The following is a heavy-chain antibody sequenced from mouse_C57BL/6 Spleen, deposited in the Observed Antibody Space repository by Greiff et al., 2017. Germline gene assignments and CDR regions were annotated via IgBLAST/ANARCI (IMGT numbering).Heavy chain of an antibody. V-gene: IGHV1-54*01. CDR3: ASSGELYDYDY. J-gene: IGHJ2*01. D-gene: IGHD2-4*01. CDR2: INPGSGGT. CDR1: GYAFTNYL. Sequence: VQLQQSGAELVRPGTSVKVSCKASGYAFTNYLIEWVKQRPGQGLEWIGVINPGSGGTNYNEKFKGKATLTADKSSSTAYMQLSRLTSEDSAVXFCASSGELYDYDYWGQGTTLTVSS.